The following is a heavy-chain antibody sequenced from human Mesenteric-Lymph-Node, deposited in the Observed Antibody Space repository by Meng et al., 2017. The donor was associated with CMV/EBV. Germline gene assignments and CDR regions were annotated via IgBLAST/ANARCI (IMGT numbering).Heavy chain of an antibody. Sequence: FFMPWARRAPGQGLEWLGWINPHIGDTNYAQKFRGRVTMTRDTSISTTYMELSRLRSDDTAVYYCARDRTDYYDSTFYYPNWFDPWGQGTLVTVSS. D-gene: IGHD3-22*01. CDR3: ARDRTDYYDSTFYYPNWFDP. CDR1: FF. CDR2: INPHIGDT. J-gene: IGHJ5*02. V-gene: IGHV1-2*02.